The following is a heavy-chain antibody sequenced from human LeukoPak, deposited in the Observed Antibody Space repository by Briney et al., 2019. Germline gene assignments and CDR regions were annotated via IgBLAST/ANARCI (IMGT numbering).Heavy chain of an antibody. Sequence: GGSLRLSCAASGFTFSTYWMTWVRQAPGKGLEWVANIKQDGSDKYYVDSVKGRFTISRDNVKNSLYLQMNSLRAEDTAVYYCARFRYSSSAFDYWGQGTLVTVSS. CDR1: GFTFSTYW. CDR2: IKQDGSDK. CDR3: ARFRYSSSAFDY. D-gene: IGHD6-6*01. V-gene: IGHV3-7*01. J-gene: IGHJ4*02.